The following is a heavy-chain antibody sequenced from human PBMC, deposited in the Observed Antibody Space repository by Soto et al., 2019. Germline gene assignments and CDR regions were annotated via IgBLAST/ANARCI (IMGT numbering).Heavy chain of an antibody. D-gene: IGHD3-10*01. CDR1: GGSFSGYY. J-gene: IGHJ6*02. CDR2: INHSGST. Sequence: NPSETLSLTCAVYGGSFSGYYWSWIRQPPGKGLEWIGEINHSGSTNYNPSLKSRVTISVDTSKNQFSLKLSSVTAADTAVYYCARGRGGSYYYGSGSYYTSQLTRRNYYYGMDVWGQGTTVTVSS. CDR3: ARGRGGSYYYGSGSYYTSQLTRRNYYYGMDV. V-gene: IGHV4-34*01.